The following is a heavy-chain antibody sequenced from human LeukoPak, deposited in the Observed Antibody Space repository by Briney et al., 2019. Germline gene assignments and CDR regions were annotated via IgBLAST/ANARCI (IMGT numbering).Heavy chain of an antibody. CDR2: IYYSGSA. V-gene: IGHV4-59*01. Sequence: SETLSLTCAASGGSISSYYWNWIRQPPGKGLEWIGFIYYSGSANYNPSLRSRVTMSVDTSKNQFSLKLTSVTAVDTAVYYCARTGVVATSYFFDYWGQGILVTVSS. J-gene: IGHJ4*02. D-gene: IGHD5-12*01. CDR1: GGSISSYY. CDR3: ARTGVVATSYFFDY.